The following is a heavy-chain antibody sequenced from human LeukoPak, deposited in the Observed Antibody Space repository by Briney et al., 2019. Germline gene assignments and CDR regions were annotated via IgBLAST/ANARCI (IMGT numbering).Heavy chain of an antibody. CDR3: ARDIYGRRARPAPSDY. CDR2: ISAYNGNT. J-gene: IGHJ4*02. D-gene: IGHD2-2*01. CDR1: GYTFTSYG. V-gene: IGHV1-18*01. Sequence: ASVKVSCKASGYTFTSYGISWVRQAPGQGLEWMGWISAYNGNTNYAQKLQGRVTMTTDTSTSTAYMELRSLRSDDTAVYYCARDIYGRRARPAPSDYWGQGTLVTVSS.